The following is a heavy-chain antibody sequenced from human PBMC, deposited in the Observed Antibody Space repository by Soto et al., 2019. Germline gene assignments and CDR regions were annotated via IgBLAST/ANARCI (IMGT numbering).Heavy chain of an antibody. CDR2: ISATGGGT. D-gene: IGHD3-16*01. V-gene: IGHV3-23*01. CDR3: AKDRRAGGNSAFYFDF. J-gene: IGHJ4*02. CDR1: GFNFSNYA. Sequence: PGGSLRLSCAASGFNFSNYAMSWVRQAPGKGLEWVSLISATGGGTYYADSVKGRFTISRDNSHNTLYLQVHSLTAEDTAVYYCAKDRRAGGNSAFYFDFWGQGA.